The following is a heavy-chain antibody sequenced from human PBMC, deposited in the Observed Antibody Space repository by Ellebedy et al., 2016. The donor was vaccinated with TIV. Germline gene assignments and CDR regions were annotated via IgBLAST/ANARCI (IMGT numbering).Heavy chain of an antibody. J-gene: IGHJ6*02. Sequence: SVKVSXXASGGTFSSYAISWVRQAPGQGLEWMGGIIPIFGTANYAQKFQGRVTITADESTSTAYMELSSLRSEDTAVYYCAREPGYSRNFYYYGMDVWGQGTTVTVSS. CDR3: AREPGYSRNFYYYGMDV. V-gene: IGHV1-69*13. CDR2: IIPIFGTA. CDR1: GGTFSSYA. D-gene: IGHD6-13*01.